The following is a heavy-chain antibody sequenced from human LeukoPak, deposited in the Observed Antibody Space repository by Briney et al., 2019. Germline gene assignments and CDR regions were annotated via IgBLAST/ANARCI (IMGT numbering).Heavy chain of an antibody. CDR3: ARGRVRFDP. V-gene: IGHV4-61*01. D-gene: IGHD3-10*01. Sequence: SETLSLTCTVSGGSVNSGNYYWSWIRQPPGKGLEWIGYIYYSGSTNYNPSLKSRVTITVDTSKNQFSLKLSSVTAADTAVYYCARGRVRFDPWGQGTLVTVSS. J-gene: IGHJ5*02. CDR1: GGSVNSGNYY. CDR2: IYYSGST.